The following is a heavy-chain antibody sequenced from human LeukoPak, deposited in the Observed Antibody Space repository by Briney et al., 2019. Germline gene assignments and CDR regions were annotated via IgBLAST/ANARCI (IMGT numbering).Heavy chain of an antibody. D-gene: IGHD5-18*01. Sequence: KPSETLSLTCTVSGGSISSYYWTWIRQPPGKGLEWIGYIYYSGSTNYNPSLKSRATISIDTSKNQFALKLSSVTAADTAVYYCARALRDIYGHAFDIWGQGTMVTVSS. J-gene: IGHJ3*02. CDR3: ARALRDIYGHAFDI. CDR2: IYYSGST. V-gene: IGHV4-59*01. CDR1: GGSISSYY.